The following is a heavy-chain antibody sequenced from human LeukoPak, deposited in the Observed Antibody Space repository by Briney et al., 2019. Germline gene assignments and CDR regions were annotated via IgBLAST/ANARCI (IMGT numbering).Heavy chain of an antibody. CDR2: ISGSGGGT. V-gene: IGHV3-23*01. CDR3: AKDLGRYRNNYFDY. Sequence: GGSLRLSCAASGFTFNSYAMGWVRQAPEKGLEWVATISGSGGGTYYADSVKGRFTISRDDSKNTLYLQMNSLRAEDTAVYYCAKDLGRYRNNYFDYWGQGTLVTVSS. J-gene: IGHJ4*02. D-gene: IGHD1-26*01. CDR1: GFTFNSYA.